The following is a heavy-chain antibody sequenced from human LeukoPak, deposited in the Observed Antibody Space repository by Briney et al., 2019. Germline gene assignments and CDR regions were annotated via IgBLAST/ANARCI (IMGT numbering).Heavy chain of an antibody. J-gene: IGHJ5*02. CDR3: ARGCSAGTPHNWFDP. CDR1: GGSISSYY. D-gene: IGHD6-13*01. V-gene: IGHV4-59*01. Sequence: PSETLSLTCTVSGGSISSYYWSWIRQPPGKGLEWIGYINYSGSTKYNPSLKSRVTISVDTSKNQFSLKLSSVTAADTAVYYCARGCSAGTPHNWFDPWGQGTLVTVSS. CDR2: INYSGST.